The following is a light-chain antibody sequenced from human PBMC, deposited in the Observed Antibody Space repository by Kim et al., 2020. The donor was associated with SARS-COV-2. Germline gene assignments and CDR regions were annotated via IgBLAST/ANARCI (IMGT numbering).Light chain of an antibody. CDR1: QGVSNY. J-gene: IGKJ5*01. CDR3: QQRGS. CDR2: EAS. Sequence: EIVLWQSPGTLSLSPGDRATLSCRASQGVSNYLAWYQQKPGQAPRLLIYEASKRAAGIPARFSGSGSGTDFTLTISRLEPGDSAVYFCQQRGSFGQGTRLGLK. V-gene: IGKV3-11*01.